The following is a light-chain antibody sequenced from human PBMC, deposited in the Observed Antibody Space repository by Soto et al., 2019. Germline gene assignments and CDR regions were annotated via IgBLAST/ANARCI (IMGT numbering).Light chain of an antibody. J-gene: IGKJ5*01. CDR2: GAS. CDR3: QQRSHWPPT. CDR1: QSVTSNY. V-gene: IGKV3D-20*02. Sequence: EIVMTQSPATVSVSPGERATLSCRASQSVTSNYLAWYQQKPGQAPRLLLFGASIRDTGIPDRFSGSGSGTDFTLTISRLEPEDFAVYYCQQRSHWPPTFGQGTRLEIK.